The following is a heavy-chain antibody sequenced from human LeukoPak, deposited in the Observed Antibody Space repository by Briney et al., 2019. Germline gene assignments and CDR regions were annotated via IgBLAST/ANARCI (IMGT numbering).Heavy chain of an antibody. CDR1: GFTFSSYA. J-gene: IGHJ3*02. V-gene: IGHV3-23*01. Sequence: PGGSLRLSCAASGFTFSSYAMSWVRQAPGKGLEWVSAISGSGYDTYHADSVKGRFTISSDSFKNTLYLQMHGHTAEDTAVYHCAKSRSVADAFDIWGHGTMVTVSS. CDR2: ISGSGYDT. D-gene: IGHD6-19*01. CDR3: AKSRSVADAFDI.